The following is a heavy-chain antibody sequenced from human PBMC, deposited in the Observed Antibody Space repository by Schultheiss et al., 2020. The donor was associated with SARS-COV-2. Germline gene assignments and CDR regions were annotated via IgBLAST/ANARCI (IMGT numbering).Heavy chain of an antibody. CDR3: ARDHYGDYSWFDP. CDR1: GYTFSSYA. D-gene: IGHD4-17*01. V-gene: IGHV1-69*06. J-gene: IGHJ5*02. Sequence: SVKVSCKASGYTFSSYAISWVRQAPGQGLEWMGGIIPIFGTANYAQKFQGRVTITADKSTSTAYMELSSLRSEDTAVYYCARDHYGDYSWFDPWGQGTLVTVSS. CDR2: IIPIFGTA.